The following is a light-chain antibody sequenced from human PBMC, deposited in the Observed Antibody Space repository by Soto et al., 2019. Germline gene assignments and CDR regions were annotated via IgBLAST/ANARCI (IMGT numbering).Light chain of an antibody. Sequence: DTPMTQFPSSLSASVGDRVTITCRARQNIGTYLNWYQQRPGKAPELLIFGTTSLQSGVPLRFSGGGSGTDFSLIISDLQPEDFATYYCQQTYATPYTFGQGTRVDI. CDR1: QNIGTY. CDR3: QQTYATPYT. V-gene: IGKV1-39*01. CDR2: GTT. J-gene: IGKJ2*01.